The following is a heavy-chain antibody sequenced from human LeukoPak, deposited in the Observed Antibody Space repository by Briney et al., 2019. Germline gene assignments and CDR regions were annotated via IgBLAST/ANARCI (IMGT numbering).Heavy chain of an antibody. V-gene: IGHV1-69*13. D-gene: IGHD2-8*01. CDR1: GGTFSSYA. Sequence: GASVKVSCKASGGTFSSYAISWVRQAPGQGLEWMGGIIPIFGTANYAQKFQGRVTITADESTSTAYMELSSLRSEDTAMYYCARASDIVLMVYAPPNFDYWGQGTLVTVSS. CDR2: IIPIFGTA. J-gene: IGHJ4*02. CDR3: ARASDIVLMVYAPPNFDY.